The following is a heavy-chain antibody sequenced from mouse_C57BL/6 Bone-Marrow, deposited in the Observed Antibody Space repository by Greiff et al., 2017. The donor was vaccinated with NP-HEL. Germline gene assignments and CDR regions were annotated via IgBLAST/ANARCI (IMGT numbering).Heavy chain of an antibody. J-gene: IGHJ2*01. CDR1: GFTFSDAW. CDR2: ISNKANNPAS. D-gene: IGHD2-4*01. CDR3: TFFPIYYDYD. V-gene: IGHV6-6*01. Sequence: EVKLEESGGGLVQPGGSMKLSCAASGFTFSDAWMDWVRQSPEKGLEWVAEISNKANNPASYYAVSVKGKFTVSRDDSKRSVYLQMNSLRAEDAGIYYCTFFPIYYDYDWGQGTTLTVSS.